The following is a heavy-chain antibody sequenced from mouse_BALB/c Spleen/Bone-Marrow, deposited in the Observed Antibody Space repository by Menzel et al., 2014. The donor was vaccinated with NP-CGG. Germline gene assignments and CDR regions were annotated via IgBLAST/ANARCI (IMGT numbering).Heavy chain of an antibody. CDR3: ARGYSNNCAMDY. J-gene: IGHJ4*01. D-gene: IGHD2-5*01. V-gene: IGHV1S137*01. CDR1: GYTFTDYA. Sequence: QVQLKESGAELVRPGVSVKISCKGSGYTFTDYAMHWVKQSHAESLEWIGVINTYFGDISYNQKFKGKATIAVDKTSRTVYMELARLTAEDSAIYYCARGYSNNCAMDYWGQGTSVTVSS. CDR2: INTYFGDI.